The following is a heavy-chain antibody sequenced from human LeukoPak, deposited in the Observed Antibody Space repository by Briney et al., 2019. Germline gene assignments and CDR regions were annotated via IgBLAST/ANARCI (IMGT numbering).Heavy chain of an antibody. V-gene: IGHV3-23*01. D-gene: IGHD3-22*01. CDR3: ARTDYYDSSGYYPR. CDR2: ISGSGAST. J-gene: IGHJ3*01. Sequence: GGSLRLSCAASGFTFSTYAMSWVRQAPGKGLEWVSAISGSGASTYYADSVKGRFIISRDNSKNTLYLQMNSLRAEDTAVYYCARTDYYDSSGYYPRWGQGTMVTVSS. CDR1: GFTFSTYA.